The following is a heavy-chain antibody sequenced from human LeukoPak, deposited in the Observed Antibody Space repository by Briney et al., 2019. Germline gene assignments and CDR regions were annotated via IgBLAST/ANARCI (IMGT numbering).Heavy chain of an antibody. Sequence: PGGSLRLSCAASGFTFSSYAMSWVRQAPGKGLEWVAYISYDGSRKNYADSVKGRFTISRDNSKNTLFLQMNSLKAEDTAVYYCAKKLIGNVDYFDYWGQGTLVTVSS. CDR3: AKKLIGNVDYFDY. V-gene: IGHV3-30*02. J-gene: IGHJ4*02. D-gene: IGHD3-22*01. CDR2: ISYDGSRK. CDR1: GFTFSSYA.